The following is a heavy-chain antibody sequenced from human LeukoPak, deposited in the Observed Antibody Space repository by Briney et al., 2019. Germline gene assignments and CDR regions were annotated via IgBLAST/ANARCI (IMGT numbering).Heavy chain of an antibody. CDR1: GGSISSGGYY. CDR2: IYYSGST. D-gene: IGHD6-19*01. J-gene: IGHJ5*02. CDR3: ARELSVAGHNWFDP. V-gene: IGHV4-31*03. Sequence: SETLSLTCTVSGGSISSGGYYWSWLRQHPGKGLEWIGYIYYSGSTYYNPSLKSRVTISVDTSKNQFSLKLSSVTAADTAVYYCARELSVAGHNWFDPWGQGTLVTVSS.